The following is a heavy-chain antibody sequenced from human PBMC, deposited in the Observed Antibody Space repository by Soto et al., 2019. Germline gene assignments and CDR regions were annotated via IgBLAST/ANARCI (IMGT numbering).Heavy chain of an antibody. D-gene: IGHD2-8*02. J-gene: IGHJ4*02. Sequence: QVQLVESGGGVVQPGRSLRLSCAASGFTFSSYGMHWVRQAPGKGLECVAVISYDGSNKYYADSVKGRCTISRDNSKNTLYLQMNSLRAEDTAVYYCAKTAKGSGPHFDYWGQGTLVTVSS. V-gene: IGHV3-30*18. CDR1: GFTFSSYG. CDR3: AKTAKGSGPHFDY. CDR2: ISYDGSNK.